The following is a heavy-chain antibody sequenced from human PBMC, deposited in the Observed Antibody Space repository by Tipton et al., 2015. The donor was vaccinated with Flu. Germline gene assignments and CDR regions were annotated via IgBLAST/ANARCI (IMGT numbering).Heavy chain of an antibody. CDR1: GGTFSDNA. D-gene: IGHD2-2*01. Sequence: QVQLVQSGAEVKKPGSSVKVSCKSSGGTFSDNAINWVRQAPGQGLEWMGGIILIFGTTDYAQKFQGRVTVNADESSSTAYMELSSLRSEDTAVYYCARGGGPYCSSTSCYETDYWGQGTLVTVSS. CDR2: IILIFGTT. CDR3: ARGGGPYCSSTSCYETDY. V-gene: IGHV1-69*01. J-gene: IGHJ4*02.